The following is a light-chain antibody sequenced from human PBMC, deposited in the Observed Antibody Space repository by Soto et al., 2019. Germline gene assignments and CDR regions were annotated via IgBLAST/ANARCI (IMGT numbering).Light chain of an antibody. CDR2: ENN. CDR1: SSNIGNNY. CDR3: GTWDSSLSAVV. Sequence: QSVLTQPPSVSAAPGQTVTISCSGSSSNIGNNYVSWYQQLPGTAPKLLIYENNKRPSGIPDRCSGSKSGTSATLSITGLQTGDEADYYCGTWDSSLSAVVFGGGTKVTVL. J-gene: IGLJ3*02. V-gene: IGLV1-51*02.